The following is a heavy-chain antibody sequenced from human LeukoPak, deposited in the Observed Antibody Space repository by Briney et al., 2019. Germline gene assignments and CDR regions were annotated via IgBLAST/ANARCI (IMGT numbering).Heavy chain of an antibody. CDR2: IIPIFGTA. CDR1: GGTFSSYA. D-gene: IGHD3-22*01. J-gene: IGHJ3*02. V-gene: IGHV1-69*13. CDR3: ARGSSGPDAFDI. Sequence: ASVKVSCKASGGTFSSYAISWARRAPGQGLEWMGGIIPIFGTANYAQKFQGRVTITADESTSTAYMELSSLRSEDTAVYYCARGSSGPDAFDIWGQGTMVTVSS.